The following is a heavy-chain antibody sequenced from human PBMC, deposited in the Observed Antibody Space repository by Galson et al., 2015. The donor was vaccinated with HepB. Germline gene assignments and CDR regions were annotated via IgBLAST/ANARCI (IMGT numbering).Heavy chain of an antibody. Sequence: QAPGEGLEWLSFISGGGGSTFYADFVKGRFTVSRDTSENTLYLQMNSLRAEDTAVYYCCKDVHKHGNADACDMWGRGTLVTVS. CDR2: ISGGGGST. CDR3: CKDVHKHGNADACDM. V-gene: IGHV3-23*01. J-gene: IGHJ3*02. D-gene: IGHD1-1*01.